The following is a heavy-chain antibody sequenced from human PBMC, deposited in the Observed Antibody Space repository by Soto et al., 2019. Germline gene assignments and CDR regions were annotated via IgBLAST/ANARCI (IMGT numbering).Heavy chain of an antibody. CDR2: IRGSGSST. D-gene: IGHD4-17*01. V-gene: IGHV3-23*01. CDR1: GFTFSSHA. J-gene: IGHJ4*02. Sequence: GGSLKLSCAASGFTFSSHALSWVRQAPGQGLEWVSSIRGSGSSTYYADSVKGRFTISRDNSNNTLYLQMNSLSAEDTALYFCAKLASDSGDYGGFDYWGQGTPVTVSS. CDR3: AKLASDSGDYGGFDY.